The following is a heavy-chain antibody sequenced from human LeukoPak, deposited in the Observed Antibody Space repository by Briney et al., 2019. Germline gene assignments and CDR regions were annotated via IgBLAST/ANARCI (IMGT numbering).Heavy chain of an antibody. V-gene: IGHV3-53*01. Sequence: PGGSLRLSCAASGFTVSSNYMTWLRQAPGKGLEWVSVIYSGGITNYADSVKGRITVSRDNSKNTLYLQMDSLRAEDTAIYYCAKEESTFTFYYDSSSFDAFDICGQGTMVTVSS. CDR2: IYSGGIT. D-gene: IGHD3-22*01. CDR1: GFTVSSNY. CDR3: AKEESTFTFYYDSSSFDAFDI. J-gene: IGHJ3*02.